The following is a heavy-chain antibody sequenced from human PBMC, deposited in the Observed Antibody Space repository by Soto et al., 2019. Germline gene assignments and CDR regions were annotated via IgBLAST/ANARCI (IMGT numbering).Heavy chain of an antibody. CDR3: ARDPGVGSGWYGGAFDI. D-gene: IGHD6-19*01. CDR1: GGSISSSGYS. V-gene: IGHV4-30-2*01. CDR2: IYHSGST. J-gene: IGHJ3*02. Sequence: PSETLSLTCAVSGGSISSSGYSWSWIRQPPGKGLEWIGYIYHSGSTYYNPSLKSRVTISVDRSKNQFSLKLSSVTAADTAVYYCARDPGVGSGWYGGAFDIWGQGTMVTVSS.